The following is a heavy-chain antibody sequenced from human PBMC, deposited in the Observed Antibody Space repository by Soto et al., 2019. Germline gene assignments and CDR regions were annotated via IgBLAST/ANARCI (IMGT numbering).Heavy chain of an antibody. CDR1: GFTFSSYG. Sequence: GGSLRLSCAASGFTFSSYGMHWVRQAPGKGLEWVAVISYDGSNKYYADSVKGRFTISRDNSKNTLYLQMNSLRAEDTAVYYCAREIGKYYDILTGSQDAFDIWGQGTMVTVSS. CDR3: AREIGKYYDILTGSQDAFDI. J-gene: IGHJ3*02. CDR2: ISYDGSNK. D-gene: IGHD3-9*01. V-gene: IGHV3-30*03.